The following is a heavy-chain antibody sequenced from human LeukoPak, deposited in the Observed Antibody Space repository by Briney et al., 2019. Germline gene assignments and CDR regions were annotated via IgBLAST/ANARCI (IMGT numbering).Heavy chain of an antibody. Sequence: GGSLRLSCAASGFTFTSYSRSWVRQAPGKGLEWVSGTSDRGDYTYYADSVKGRFTISRDSSKNTLFLQMNSLRAEDTALYFCARKAQYNGHYPLDYWGQGTLVTVSS. CDR1: GFTFTSYS. CDR2: TSDRGDYT. J-gene: IGHJ4*02. CDR3: ARKAQYNGHYPLDY. V-gene: IGHV3-23*01. D-gene: IGHD1-7*01.